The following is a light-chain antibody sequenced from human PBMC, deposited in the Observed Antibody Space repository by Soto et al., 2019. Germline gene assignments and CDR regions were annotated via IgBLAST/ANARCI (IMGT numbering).Light chain of an antibody. J-gene: IGKJ5*01. CDR3: QQYGSSPPIT. CDR1: QSVSSN. CDR2: GAS. Sequence: EKLMTQSPATLSVSLGERSTLXXRASQSVSSNLAWYQQKPGQAPRLVXYGASTRATGIPARFSGSGSGTDFTLTISSLEPEDFAVYYCQQYGSSPPITFGQGTRLEIK. V-gene: IGKV3-15*01.